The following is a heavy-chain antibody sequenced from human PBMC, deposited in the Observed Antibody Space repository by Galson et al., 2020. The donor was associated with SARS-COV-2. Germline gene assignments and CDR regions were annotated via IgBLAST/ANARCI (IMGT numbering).Heavy chain of an antibody. D-gene: IGHD3-10*01. V-gene: IGHV4-59*01. CDR2: IYDSGST. J-gene: IGHJ6*02. Sequence: SETPSLTCTVSGGSISSYCWSWIRQSPGKGLEWIGYIYDSGSTNYNPSLKSRVTISVDTSKNQLFLKVNSVTAADTAVYYCARSRLYGSGTYYKDYYYYGMDVWGQGTTVTVSS. CDR1: GGSISSYC. CDR3: ARSRLYGSGTYYKDYYYYGMDV.